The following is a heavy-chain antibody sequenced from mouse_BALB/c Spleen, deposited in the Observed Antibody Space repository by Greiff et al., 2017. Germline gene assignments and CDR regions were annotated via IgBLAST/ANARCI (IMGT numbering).Heavy chain of an antibody. CDR3: ARNDGYQGVFDY. CDR2: IYPGNVNT. D-gene: IGHD2-3*01. J-gene: IGHJ2*01. Sequence: QVHVKQSGPELVKPGASVRISCKASGYTFTSYYIHWVKQRPGQGLEWIGWIYPGNVNTKYNEKFKGKATLTADKSSSTAYMQLSSLTSEDSAVYFCARNDGYQGVFDYWGQGTTLTVSS. V-gene: IGHV1S56*01. CDR1: GYTFTSYY.